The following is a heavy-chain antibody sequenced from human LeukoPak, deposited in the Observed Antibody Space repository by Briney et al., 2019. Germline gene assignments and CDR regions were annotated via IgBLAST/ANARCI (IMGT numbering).Heavy chain of an antibody. V-gene: IGHV3-72*01. CDR3: ASLSGSRSKGNFDY. CDR1: GFIFSDHY. CDR2: TKNKVNGYST. Sequence: GGSLRLSCVASGFIFSDHYMDWVRQAPGKGLEWVGRTKNKVNGYSTIYAASVKGRFTISRDDSKDSLFLQMNSLRAEDTAVYYCASLSGSRSKGNFDYWGQGTLVTVSS. D-gene: IGHD1-26*01. J-gene: IGHJ4*02.